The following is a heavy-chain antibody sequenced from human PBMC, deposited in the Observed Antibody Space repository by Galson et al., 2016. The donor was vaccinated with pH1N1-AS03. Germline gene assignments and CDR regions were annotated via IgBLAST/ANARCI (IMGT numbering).Heavy chain of an antibody. V-gene: IGHV4-59*01. CDR1: GGSMSSYY. CDR2: IYYSGST. CDR3: VRQGNKYHRNAFDL. Sequence: ETLSLTCTVSGGSMSSYYWSWIRQPPGKGLEWIGYIYYSGSTNYNPSLKRRVTISVDTSKNQFSLKLTSATTADTALYFCVRQGNKYHRNAFDLWGEGTMVTVSS. D-gene: IGHD2/OR15-2a*01. J-gene: IGHJ3*01.